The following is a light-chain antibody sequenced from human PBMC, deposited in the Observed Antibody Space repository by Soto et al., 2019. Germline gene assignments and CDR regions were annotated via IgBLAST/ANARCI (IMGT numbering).Light chain of an antibody. CDR1: QGISSF. CDR2: AAS. J-gene: IGKJ4*01. CDR3: QHLNSYPRALA. V-gene: IGKV1-9*01. Sequence: DIQLTQSPSFLSASVGDRVTITCRASQGISSFLAWYQQKLGQAPKLLIYAASTLESGVSLRFSGSGSGTEFTLTIGSLQPEDFATYYCQHLNSYPRALAFGGGTKVEI.